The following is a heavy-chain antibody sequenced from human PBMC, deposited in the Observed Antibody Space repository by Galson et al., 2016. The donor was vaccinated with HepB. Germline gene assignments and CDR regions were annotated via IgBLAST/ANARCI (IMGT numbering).Heavy chain of an antibody. CDR1: GFSVSGKY. CDR2: IFSGDAT. V-gene: IGHV3-53*01. Sequence: SLRLSCAASGFSVSGKYMSWARQAPGKGLEWVSAIFSGDATYYRDSVKGRFTTSRETSKNTLYLQMNNLIAEDKAYYYCDGYSDPFDIWGQGTMVTVSS. D-gene: IGHD3-22*01. J-gene: IGHJ3*02. CDR3: DGYSDPFDI.